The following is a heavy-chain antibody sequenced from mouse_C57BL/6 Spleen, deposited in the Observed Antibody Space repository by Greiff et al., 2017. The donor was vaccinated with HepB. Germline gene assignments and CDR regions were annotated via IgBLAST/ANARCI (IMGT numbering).Heavy chain of an antibody. CDR1: GFTFSDYG. CDR2: ISSGSSTI. J-gene: IGHJ4*01. CDR3: ARKKLGQGDAMDY. D-gene: IGHD4-1*01. Sequence: EVQLVESGGGLVKPGGSLKLSCAASGFTFSDYGMHWVRQAPEKGLEWVAYISSGSSTIYYAEPVKGRFTISRDNAKNTLFLQMTSLRSEDTAMYYCARKKLGQGDAMDYWGQGPSVTVSS. V-gene: IGHV5-17*01.